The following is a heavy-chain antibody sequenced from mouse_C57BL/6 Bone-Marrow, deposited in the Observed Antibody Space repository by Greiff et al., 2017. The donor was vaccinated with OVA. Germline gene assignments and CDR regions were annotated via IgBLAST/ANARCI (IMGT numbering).Heavy chain of an antibody. V-gene: IGHV1-19*01. J-gene: IGHJ4*01. D-gene: IGHD2-3*01. CDR3: ARRGGWLLRDYAMDY. Sequence: VQLQQSGPVLVKPGASVKMSCKASGYTFTDYYMNWVKQSHGKSLEWIGVINPYNGGTSYNQKFKGKATLTVDKSSSTAYMELNSLTSEDSAVYYCARRGGWLLRDYAMDYWGQGTSVTVSS. CDR1: GYTFTDYY. CDR2: INPYNGGT.